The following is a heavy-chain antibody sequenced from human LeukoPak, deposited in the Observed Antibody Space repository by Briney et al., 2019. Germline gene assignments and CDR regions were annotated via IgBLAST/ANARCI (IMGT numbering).Heavy chain of an antibody. D-gene: IGHD6-25*01. Sequence: GRSLRLSCAASGFTFDDYVMHWVRQAPGKGLEWASGISWNSASIGHADSVKGRFTISRDNAKNSLYLQMNSLRVEDTALYYCVKDIRRISSGDYGMDVWGQGTTVTVSS. J-gene: IGHJ6*02. CDR1: GFTFDDYV. CDR3: VKDIRRISSGDYGMDV. CDR2: ISWNSASI. V-gene: IGHV3-9*01.